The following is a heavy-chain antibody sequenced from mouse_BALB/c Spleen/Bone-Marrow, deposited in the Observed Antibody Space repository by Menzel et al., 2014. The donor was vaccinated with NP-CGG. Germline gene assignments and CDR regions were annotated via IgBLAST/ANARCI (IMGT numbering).Heavy chain of an antibody. J-gene: IGHJ4*01. CDR1: GYSFTGYF. CDR3: RGVTTVVAKNYYYAMVY. V-gene: IGHV1-37*01. CDR2: INPYNGDT. D-gene: IGHD1-1*01. Sequence: DVKLVESGPELVKPGASVKISCKASGYSFTGYFMNWVKQSHGKSLEWIGRINPYNGDTFYNQKFKGKATLTVDKSSSTAHMELLTLPPEDSAGYYCRGVTTVVAKNYYYAMVYWGQPTSVTVSS.